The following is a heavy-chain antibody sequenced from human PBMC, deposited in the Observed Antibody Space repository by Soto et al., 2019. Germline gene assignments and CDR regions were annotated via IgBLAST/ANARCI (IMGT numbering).Heavy chain of an antibody. CDR1: GGSISSGGYY. D-gene: IGHD2-2*01. CDR3: ARWEYQLLVYGMDV. V-gene: IGHV4-31*03. CDR2: IYYSGST. J-gene: IGHJ6*02. Sequence: QVQLQESGPGLVKPSQTLSLTCTVSGGSISSGGYYWSWIRQHPGKGLEWIGYIYYSGSTYYNPSPKRRVTRSVDTSKNQFSLKLSSVTAADTAVYYCARWEYQLLVYGMDVWGQGTTVTVSS.